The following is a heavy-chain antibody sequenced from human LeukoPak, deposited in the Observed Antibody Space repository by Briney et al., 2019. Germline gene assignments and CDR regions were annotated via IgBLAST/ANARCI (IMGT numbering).Heavy chain of an antibody. CDR2: IYYSGST. CDR3: ARVRYDSSGQEE. V-gene: IGHV4-39*07. D-gene: IGHD3-22*01. CDR1: GGSISSSSYY. J-gene: IGHJ4*02. Sequence: PSETLSLTCTVSGGSISSSSYYWGWIRQPPGKRLEWIGSIYYSGSTYYNPSLKSRVTISVDTSKNQFSLKLSSVTAADTAVYYCARVRYDSSGQEEWGQGTLVTVSS.